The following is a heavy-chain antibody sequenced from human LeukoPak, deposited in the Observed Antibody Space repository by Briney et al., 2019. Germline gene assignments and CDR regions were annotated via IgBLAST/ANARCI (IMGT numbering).Heavy chain of an antibody. CDR1: GFTFSDYY. J-gene: IGHJ4*02. Sequence: GGSLRLSCAASGFTFSDYYMSWIRQVPGKGLEWVAYISSSSATIYYADSVKGRFIISRDDAKNSLFLEVNSLGADDTAVYYCARGGDYWGQGTLVTVSS. D-gene: IGHD6-25*01. CDR3: ARGGDY. CDR2: ISSSSATI. V-gene: IGHV3-11*04.